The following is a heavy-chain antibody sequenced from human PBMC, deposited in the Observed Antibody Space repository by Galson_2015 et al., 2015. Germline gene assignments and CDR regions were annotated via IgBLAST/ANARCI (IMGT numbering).Heavy chain of an antibody. J-gene: IGHJ4*02. CDR2: INAGNGNT. D-gene: IGHD1-1*01. CDR3: ARDRYNWNEPSLSIDV. CDR1: GYTFTTCD. Sequence: SVTVSCKASGYTFTTCDVHWVRQAPGQRLEWMGWINAGNGNTKYSQKFQGRVTITRDTSASTAYMELSSLRSEDTAVYYCARDRYNWNEPSLSIDVWGQGTPVTVSS. V-gene: IGHV1-3*01.